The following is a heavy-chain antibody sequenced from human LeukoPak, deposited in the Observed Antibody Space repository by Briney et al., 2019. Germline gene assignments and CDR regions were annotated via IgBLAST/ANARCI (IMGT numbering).Heavy chain of an antibody. V-gene: IGHV3-53*05. CDR2: IYSGGST. CDR1: GFTVSSDY. J-gene: IGHJ5*02. Sequence: GGSLRLSCAASGFTVSSDYVSWVRQAPGKGLEWVSVIYSGGSTYYADSVKGRFTISRDKSKNTVYLQMNSLRFEDTALYYCARNWFDPWGQGTLVTVSS. CDR3: ARNWFDP.